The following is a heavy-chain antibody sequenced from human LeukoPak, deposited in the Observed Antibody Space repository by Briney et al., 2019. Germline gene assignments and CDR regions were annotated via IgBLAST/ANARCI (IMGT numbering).Heavy chain of an antibody. CDR2: ISSSSSTI. J-gene: IGHJ4*02. D-gene: IGHD4-17*01. CDR3: ARGRYGDYLSDY. CDR1: GFTFSSYS. V-gene: IGHV3-48*04. Sequence: GGSLRLSCAASGFTFSSYSMNWVRQAPGKGLEWVSYISSSSSTIYYADSVKGRFTISRDNARNSLFLQMSSLRAEDTAVYYCARGRYGDYLSDYWGQGTLVTVSS.